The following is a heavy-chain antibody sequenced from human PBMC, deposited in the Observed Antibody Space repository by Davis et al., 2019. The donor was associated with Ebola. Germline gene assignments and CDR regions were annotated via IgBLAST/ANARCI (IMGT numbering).Heavy chain of an antibody. CDR2: IYPGDSDT. CDR1: GYSFTSYW. Sequence: GGSLRPSCKGSGYSFTSYWTGWVRQMPGQGLEWVGIIYPGDSDTRYSPSFQGQVTISADKSISTAYLQWSSLKASDTAMYYCARHLGYCSSTSCYGYYYYGMDVWGQGTTVTVSS. V-gene: IGHV5-51*01. CDR3: ARHLGYCSSTSCYGYYYYGMDV. J-gene: IGHJ6*02. D-gene: IGHD2-2*01.